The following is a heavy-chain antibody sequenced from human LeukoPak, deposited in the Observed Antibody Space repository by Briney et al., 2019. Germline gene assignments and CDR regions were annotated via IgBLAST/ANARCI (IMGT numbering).Heavy chain of an antibody. D-gene: IGHD1-14*01. J-gene: IGHJ4*02. CDR1: GFIFSSFA. CDR3: AKYRTTNAPPRNFDY. CDR2: IGSDSGAI. Sequence: GGSLRLSCAASGFIFSSFAMIWARQAPGKGLEWVSVIGSDSGAIQYADSVKGRFTISRGNSKNTLYLQMNSLRADDTAVYYCAKYRTTNAPPRNFDYWGQGTLVAVSS. V-gene: IGHV3-23*01.